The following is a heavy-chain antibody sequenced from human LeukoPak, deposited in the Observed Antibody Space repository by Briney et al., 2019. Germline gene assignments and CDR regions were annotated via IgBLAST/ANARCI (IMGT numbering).Heavy chain of an antibody. CDR3: ARDVSRRDGYNCDY. CDR1: GFTFSSCG. J-gene: IGHJ4*02. Sequence: GGSLRLSCAASGFTFSSCGMHWVRQAPGKGLEWGAVIWYDGSNKYYADSVKGRFTISRDNSKNTLYLQMNSLRAEDTAVYYCARDVSRRDGYNCDYWGQGTLVTVSS. CDR2: IWYDGSNK. V-gene: IGHV3-33*01. D-gene: IGHD5-24*01.